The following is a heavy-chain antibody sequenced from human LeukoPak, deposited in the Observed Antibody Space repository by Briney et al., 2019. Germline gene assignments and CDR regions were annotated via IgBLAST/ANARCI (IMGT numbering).Heavy chain of an antibody. CDR1: GYTLTELS. J-gene: IGHJ4*02. CDR3: ATPHYDSSGYFVY. Sequence: AASVKVSCKVSGYTLTELSMHWVRQAPGKGLEWMGGFDPEDGETIYAQKFQGRVTITEDTSTDTAYMELSSLRSEDTAVYYCATPHYDSSGYFVYWGQGTLVTVSS. CDR2: FDPEDGET. V-gene: IGHV1-24*01. D-gene: IGHD3-22*01.